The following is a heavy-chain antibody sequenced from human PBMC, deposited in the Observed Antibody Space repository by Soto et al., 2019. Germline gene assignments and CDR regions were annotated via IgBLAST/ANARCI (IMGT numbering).Heavy chain of an antibody. D-gene: IGHD3-9*01. CDR1: GYTFTSYG. V-gene: IGHV1-18*01. J-gene: IGHJ5*02. Sequence: GASVKVSCKASGYTFTSYGISWVRQAPGQGLEWMGWISAYNGNTNYAQKLQGRVTMTTDTSTSTAYMELRSLRSDDTAVYYCARDRGYSDWLLYPPRDDNWFDPWGQGTLVTVSS. CDR2: ISAYNGNT. CDR3: ARDRGYSDWLLYPPRDDNWFDP.